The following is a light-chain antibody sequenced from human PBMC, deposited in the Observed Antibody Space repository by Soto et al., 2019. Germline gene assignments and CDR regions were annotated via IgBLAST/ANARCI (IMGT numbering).Light chain of an antibody. CDR2: YDS. CDR1: NIGSKS. Sequence: SYELTQPPSVSVAPGKTARITCGGNNIGSKSVHWYQQKPGQAPVLVIYYDSDRPSGIPERFPGSNSGNTATLTIGRVEAGDEADCYCQVWDSGSERDVVFGGGTKLTVL. CDR3: QVWDSGSERDVV. J-gene: IGLJ2*01. V-gene: IGLV3-21*04.